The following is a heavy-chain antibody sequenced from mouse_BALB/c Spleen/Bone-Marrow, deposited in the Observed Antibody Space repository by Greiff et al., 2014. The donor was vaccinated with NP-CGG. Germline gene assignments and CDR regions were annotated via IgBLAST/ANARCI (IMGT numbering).Heavy chain of an antibody. CDR3: NANYGNYGPMDY. V-gene: IGHV14-4*02. CDR1: GFNIKDYY. J-gene: IGHJ4*01. CDR2: IDPANGDT. D-gene: IGHD2-1*01. Sequence: VQLQQPGAELVRSGASVRLSCTASGFNIKDYYIHWVKQRPKQGLEWIGWIDPANGDTEYAPKFQAKATVTADTSSSTAYLQPSSLATEVTAVYSGNANYGNYGPMDYWGPGTSVTVSS.